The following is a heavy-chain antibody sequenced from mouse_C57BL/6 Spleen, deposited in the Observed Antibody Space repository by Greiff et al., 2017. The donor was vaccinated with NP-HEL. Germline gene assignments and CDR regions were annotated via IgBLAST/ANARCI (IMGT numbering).Heavy chain of an antibody. Sequence: VQLQQSGAELVRPGASVKLSCKASGYTFTDYYINWVKQRPGQGLEWIARIYPGSGNTYYNEKFKGKATLTAEKSSSTAYMQLSSLTSEDSAVYLCARGGGKGAMDYWGQGTSVTVSS. D-gene: IGHD2-1*01. CDR2: IYPGSGNT. V-gene: IGHV1-76*01. J-gene: IGHJ4*01. CDR3: ARGGGKGAMDY. CDR1: GYTFTDYY.